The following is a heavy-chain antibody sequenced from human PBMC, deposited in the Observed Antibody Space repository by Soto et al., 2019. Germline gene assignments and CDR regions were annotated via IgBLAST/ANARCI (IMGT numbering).Heavy chain of an antibody. Sequence: GGSLRLSCAASGFTVSSNYMSWVRQAPGKGLEWVSVIYSGGSTYYADSVKGRFTISRDNSKNTLYLQMNSLRAEDTAVYYCARGYSSVHDAFDIWGQGTMVTVSS. CDR1: GFTVSSNY. D-gene: IGHD6-19*01. CDR2: IYSGGST. V-gene: IGHV3-53*01. J-gene: IGHJ3*02. CDR3: ARGYSSVHDAFDI.